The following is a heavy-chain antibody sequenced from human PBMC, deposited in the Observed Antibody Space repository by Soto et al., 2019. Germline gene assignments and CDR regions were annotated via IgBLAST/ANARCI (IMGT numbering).Heavy chain of an antibody. CDR1: GFSLSTSGVG. V-gene: IGHV2-5*02. D-gene: IGHD5-12*01. CDR2: IYWDDDK. CDR3: AHRDSNIVAGSFDY. Sequence: QITLKESGPTLVKPTQTLTLTCTFSGFSLSTSGVGVGWIRQPPGKALEWLALIYWDDDKRYSPSLKSRLTITKDTSKNQVDLTMTNMDPVDTATYYCAHRDSNIVAGSFDYWGQGTLVTVSS. J-gene: IGHJ4*02.